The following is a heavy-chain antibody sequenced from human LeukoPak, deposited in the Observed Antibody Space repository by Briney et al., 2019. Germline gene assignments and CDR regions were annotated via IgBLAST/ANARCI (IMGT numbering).Heavy chain of an antibody. CDR2: INHSGST. V-gene: IGHV4-39*07. CDR1: GGSISSGGYY. CDR3: ALGPSYDFWSGYPPRFDY. D-gene: IGHD3-3*01. Sequence: SETLSLTCTVSGGSISSGGYYWSWIRQPPGKGLEWIGEINHSGSTNYNPSLKSRVTISVDTSKNQFSLKLSSVTAADTAVYYCALGPSYDFWSGYPPRFDYWGQGTLVTVSS. J-gene: IGHJ4*02.